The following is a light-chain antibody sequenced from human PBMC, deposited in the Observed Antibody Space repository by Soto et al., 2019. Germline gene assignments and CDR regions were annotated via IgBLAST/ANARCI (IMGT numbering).Light chain of an antibody. CDR3: QQRSNWPPT. V-gene: IGKV3-11*01. J-gene: IGKJ5*01. Sequence: DIVFTQSPATLSLSPGERCTLSCMAIQSVSSYLAWYQQKPGQAHRLLIYDASNRATGITARFSGSGSGTDFTLTVSSLEPEDFAVYYCQQRSNWPPTFGQGTRLDIK. CDR2: DAS. CDR1: QSVSSY.